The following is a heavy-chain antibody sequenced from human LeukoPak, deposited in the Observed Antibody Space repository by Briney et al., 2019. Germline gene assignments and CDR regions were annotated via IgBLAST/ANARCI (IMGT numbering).Heavy chain of an antibody. V-gene: IGHV3-23*01. CDR2: ISGSGGST. CDR3: ARYCPNVEPPGYMDV. J-gene: IGHJ6*03. CDR1: GFTFSSYA. D-gene: IGHD1-26*01. Sequence: GGSLRLSCAASGFTFSSYAMSWVRQAPGKGLEWVSAISGSGGSTYYADSVKGRFTISRDNSKNTLYLQMNSLRAEDSGVYYCARYCPNVEPPGYMDVWGKGTTVTVSS.